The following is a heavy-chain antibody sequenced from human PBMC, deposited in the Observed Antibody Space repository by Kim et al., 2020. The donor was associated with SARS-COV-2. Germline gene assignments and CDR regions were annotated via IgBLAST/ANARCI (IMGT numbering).Heavy chain of an antibody. Sequence: GGSLRLSCAASGFTFSSYWMSWVRQAPGKGLEWMANIKQNGSEKYYVDSVKGRFTISRDNAKTSLYLQMNSLRAEDTAVYYCARDRSGDYYYVRDVWGQGPTATAS. CDR1: GFTFSSYW. CDR3: ARDRSGDYYYVRDV. V-gene: IGHV3-7*01. D-gene: IGHD1-26*01. CDR2: IKQNGSEK. J-gene: IGHJ6*02.